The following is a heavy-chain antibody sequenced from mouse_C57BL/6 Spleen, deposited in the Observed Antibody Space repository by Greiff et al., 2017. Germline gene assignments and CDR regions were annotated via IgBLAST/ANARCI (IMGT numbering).Heavy chain of an antibody. V-gene: IGHV1-52*01. CDR1: GYTFTSYW. CDR2: IDPSDSGT. Sequence: QVQLQQPGAELVRPGSSVKLSCKASGYTFTSYWMHWVKQRPIQGLEWIGNIDPSDSGTHYNQKFKDKATLTVDKSSSTAYMQLSSLTSEDSAVYYCARKYYGSSYGVAYWGQGTLVTVSA. J-gene: IGHJ3*01. CDR3: ARKYYGSSYGVAY. D-gene: IGHD1-1*01.